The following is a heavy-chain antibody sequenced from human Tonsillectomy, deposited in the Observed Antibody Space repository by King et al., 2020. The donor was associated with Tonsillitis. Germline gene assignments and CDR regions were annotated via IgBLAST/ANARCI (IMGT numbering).Heavy chain of an antibody. D-gene: IGHD6-19*01. CDR2: IYSGGST. CDR3: ARGGSSGWYGNAFDI. J-gene: IGHJ3*02. CDR1: GFTVSSNY. Sequence: VQLVESGGGLVQPGGSLRLSCAASGFTVSSNYMSWVRQAPGKGLEWVSVIYSGGSTYYADSVKGRFTISRDNSKNTLYLQVNSLRAEDTAVYYCARGGSSGWYGNAFDIWGQGTMVTVSS. V-gene: IGHV3-66*01.